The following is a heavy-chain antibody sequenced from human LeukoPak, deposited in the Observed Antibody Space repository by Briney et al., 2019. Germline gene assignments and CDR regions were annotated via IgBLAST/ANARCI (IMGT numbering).Heavy chain of an antibody. CDR3: ARVSMVRGVIIDYYYYYMDV. Sequence: ASVKVSCKASGGTFRSYAISWVRQATGQGLEWMGWMNPNSGNTGYAQKFQGRVTMTRNTSISTAYMELSSLRSEDTAVYYCARVSMVRGVIIDYYYYYMDVWGKGTTVTISS. V-gene: IGHV1-8*02. CDR2: MNPNSGNT. CDR1: GGTFRSYA. D-gene: IGHD3-10*01. J-gene: IGHJ6*03.